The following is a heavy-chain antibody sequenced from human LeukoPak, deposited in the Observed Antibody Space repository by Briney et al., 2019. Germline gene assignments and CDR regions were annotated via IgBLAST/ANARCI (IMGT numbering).Heavy chain of an antibody. D-gene: IGHD1-26*01. Sequence: PETLSLTCAVSGYSISSGYYWSWIRQPPGKGLEWIGSIYHSGSTYYDPSLKSRVTISVDTSKNQFSLKLSSVTAADTAVYYCARGSYYYYYMDVWGKGTTVTVSS. J-gene: IGHJ6*03. CDR1: GYSISSGYY. CDR2: IYHSGST. V-gene: IGHV4-38-2*01. CDR3: ARGSYYYYYMDV.